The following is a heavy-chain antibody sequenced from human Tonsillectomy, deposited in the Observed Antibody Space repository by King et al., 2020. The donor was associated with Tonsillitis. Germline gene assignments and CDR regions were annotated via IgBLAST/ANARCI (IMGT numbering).Heavy chain of an antibody. CDR2: ISASGGSR. CDR1: GFTFSSYA. Sequence: DVQLVESGGGLVQPGGSLRLSCAASGFTFSSYAMSWVRQAPGKGLEWVSGISASGGSRHYVDSVKGRFTISRDTSKNTLYLQMNSLRAEDTAVYYCAKYTVTESLGDYWGQGTLVTVSS. CDR3: AKYTVTESLGDY. J-gene: IGHJ4*02. D-gene: IGHD4-17*01. V-gene: IGHV3-23*04.